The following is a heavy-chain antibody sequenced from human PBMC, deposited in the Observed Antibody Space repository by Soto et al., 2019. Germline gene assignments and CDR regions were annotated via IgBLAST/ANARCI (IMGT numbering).Heavy chain of an antibody. J-gene: IGHJ5*02. CDR1: GFPFRSYA. Sequence: EVQLVESGGDMVQPGGSLRLACAASGFPFRSYAMVWVRQAPGKGLEWVSHIGAGGSPIYYADSLKGRFTISRDNAENLVYLQMNSLRDEDTAVYYCARDAVDSGYYHWGQGTLVTVSS. D-gene: IGHD5-12*01. CDR3: ARDAVDSGYYH. CDR2: IGAGGSPI. V-gene: IGHV3-48*02.